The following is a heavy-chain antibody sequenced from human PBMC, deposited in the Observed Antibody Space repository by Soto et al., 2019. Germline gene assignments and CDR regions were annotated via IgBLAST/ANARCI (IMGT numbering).Heavy chain of an antibody. CDR1: GFTFSNYA. D-gene: IGHD6-13*01. CDR3: AKGQIAATGQNLFDT. CDR2: ISGSGGST. J-gene: IGHJ5*02. Sequence: GGSLRLSCAASGFTFSNYAMSWVRQAPGKGLEWVSGISGSGGSTDYADSVKGRFTISRDNSKNTLDLQMNSLRDYDTAVYYCAKGQIAATGQNLFDTWGQRSRDTVSS. V-gene: IGHV3-23*01.